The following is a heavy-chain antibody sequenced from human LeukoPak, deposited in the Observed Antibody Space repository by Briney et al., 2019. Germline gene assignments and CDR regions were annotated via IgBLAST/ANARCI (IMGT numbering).Heavy chain of an antibody. Sequence: SETLSLTCTVSGGSISSYYWSWIRQPPGKGLEWIGYIYYSGSTNYNPSLNSRVTISVDTSKNQFSLKLNSVTAADTAVYYRARGTSSIDYWGQGTLVTVSS. D-gene: IGHD1-14*01. V-gene: IGHV4-59*01. CDR1: GGSISSYY. J-gene: IGHJ4*02. CDR2: IYYSGST. CDR3: ARGTSSIDY.